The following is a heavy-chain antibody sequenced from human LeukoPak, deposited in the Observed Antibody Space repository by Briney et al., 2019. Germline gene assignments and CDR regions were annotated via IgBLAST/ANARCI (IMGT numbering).Heavy chain of an antibody. CDR3: VRDLT. CDR1: GFSFSTSA. CDR2: ITTNGRST. Sequence: GGSLRLSCSASGFSFSTSAMHWVRQAPGKGPQFVSAITTNGRSTYYADSVKGRFTISRDNSKSTLDLQMSSLKAEDTAVYYCVRDLTWGQGTLVTVSS. D-gene: IGHD4/OR15-4a*01. J-gene: IGHJ4*02. V-gene: IGHV3-64D*06.